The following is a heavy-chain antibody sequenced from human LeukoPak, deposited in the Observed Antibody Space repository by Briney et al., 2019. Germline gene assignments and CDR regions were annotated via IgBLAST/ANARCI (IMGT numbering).Heavy chain of an antibody. CDR3: AKGSYTIFGVVIHDY. CDR1: GFTFSSYA. Sequence: PGGSLRLSCAASGFTFSSYAMSWVRQAPGKGLEWVSTISSSGVNTYYADSVKGRFTIYRDNSRNTLYMQMNSLRLEDTAIYYCAKGSYTIFGVVIHDYWGQGTLVTVSS. D-gene: IGHD3-3*01. J-gene: IGHJ4*02. CDR2: ISSSGVNT. V-gene: IGHV3-23*01.